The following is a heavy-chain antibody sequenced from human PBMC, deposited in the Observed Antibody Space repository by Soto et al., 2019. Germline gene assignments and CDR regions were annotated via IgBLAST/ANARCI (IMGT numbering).Heavy chain of an antibody. CDR3: AKDGVLNYDSSGYFDY. Sequence: GGSLRLSCAASGFTFSSYGMHWVRQAPGKGLEWVAVISYDGSNKYYADSVKGRFTISRDNSKNTLYLQMNSLRAEDTAVYYCAKDGVLNYDSSGYFDYWGQGTLVTVSS. CDR2: ISYDGSNK. D-gene: IGHD3-22*01. V-gene: IGHV3-30*18. CDR1: GFTFSSYG. J-gene: IGHJ4*02.